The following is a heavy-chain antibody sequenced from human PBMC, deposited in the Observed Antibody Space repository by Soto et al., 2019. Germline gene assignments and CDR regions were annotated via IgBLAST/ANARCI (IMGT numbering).Heavy chain of an antibody. J-gene: IGHJ5*02. CDR1: GYTFTSYG. Sequence: ASVKVSCKASGYTFTSYGISWVRQAPGQGLEWMGWISAYNGNTNYAQKLQGRVTMTTDTSTSTAYMELRSLRSDDTAVYYCARGVAKQRFLGARTGFAPWGQGTLVPVSS. D-gene: IGHD3-3*01. CDR3: ARGVAKQRFLGARTGFAP. V-gene: IGHV1-18*01. CDR2: ISAYNGNT.